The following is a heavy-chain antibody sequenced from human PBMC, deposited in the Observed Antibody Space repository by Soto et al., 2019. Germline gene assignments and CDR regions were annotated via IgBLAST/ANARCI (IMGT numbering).Heavy chain of an antibody. CDR3: ARRSSCWYFDS. Sequence: EVQLLESGGGLVQPGGSLRLSCAAPGFTFSNYDMNWVRQAPGKGLEWVSVISGSGGSTYYADSVKGRFTISRDNSNNTLYLQMNSLRGEDTAVYYCARRSSCWYFDSWGQGTLVTVSS. V-gene: IGHV3-23*01. CDR2: ISGSGGST. CDR1: GFTFSNYD. J-gene: IGHJ4*02. D-gene: IGHD6-19*01.